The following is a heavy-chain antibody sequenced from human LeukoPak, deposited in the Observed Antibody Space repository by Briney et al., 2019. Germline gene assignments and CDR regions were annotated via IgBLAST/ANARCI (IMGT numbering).Heavy chain of an antibody. J-gene: IGHJ4*02. CDR1: GGSISSGGYY. V-gene: IGHV4-31*03. D-gene: IGHD2-21*02. Sequence: SETLSLTCTVSGGSISSGGYYWSWIRQHPGKGLEWIGYIYYSGSTYYNPSLKSRVTISVDTSKNQFSLKLSSVTAADTAVYYCAGVVVTATSFDYWGQGTLVTVSS. CDR3: AGVVVTATSFDY. CDR2: IYYSGST.